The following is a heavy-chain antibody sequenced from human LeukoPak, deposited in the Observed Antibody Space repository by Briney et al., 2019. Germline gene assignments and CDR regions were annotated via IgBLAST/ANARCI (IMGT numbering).Heavy chain of an antibody. D-gene: IGHD3-16*02. CDR3: AKANYLIDFDY. J-gene: IGHJ4*02. Sequence: GGSLRLSCVASGLTFNNLAISWVSQTPGRWLELVSVMSGSGTSSSYGDSAKGRLTISRATCKSTVHLQMNMQRAEDTAVYDFAKANYLIDFDYCGEGALCSVSS. CDR2: MSGSGTSS. V-gene: IGHV3-23*01. CDR1: GLTFNNLA.